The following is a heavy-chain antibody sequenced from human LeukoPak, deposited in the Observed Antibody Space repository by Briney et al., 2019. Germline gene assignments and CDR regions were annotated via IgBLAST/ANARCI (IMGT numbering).Heavy chain of an antibody. CDR3: ASLGYCSSTSCQGVAFDI. D-gene: IGHD2-2*01. CDR2: ISSSSSYI. Sequence: GGSLRLSCAASGFTFSSYSMNWVRQAPGKGLEWVSSISSSSSYIYYADSVKGRFTISRDNAKNSLYLQMNSLRAGDTAVYYCASLGYCSSTSCQGVAFDIWGQGTMVTVSS. CDR1: GFTFSSYS. V-gene: IGHV3-21*01. J-gene: IGHJ3*02.